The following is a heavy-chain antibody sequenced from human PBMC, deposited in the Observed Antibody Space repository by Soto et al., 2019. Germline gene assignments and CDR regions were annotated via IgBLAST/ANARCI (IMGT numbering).Heavy chain of an antibody. D-gene: IGHD2-15*01. V-gene: IGHV4-59*01. J-gene: IGHJ6*02. CDR2: IYYSGST. Sequence: SSETLSLTCTVSGGSISSDYWSWIRQPPGKGLEWIGYIYYSGSTNYNPSLKSRVTISVDTSKNQFSLKLSSVTAADTAVYYCARDKRIRKGYCSGGSCYGDYYYYGMDVWGQGTTVTVSS. CDR3: ARDKRIRKGYCSGGSCYGDYYYYGMDV. CDR1: GGSISSDY.